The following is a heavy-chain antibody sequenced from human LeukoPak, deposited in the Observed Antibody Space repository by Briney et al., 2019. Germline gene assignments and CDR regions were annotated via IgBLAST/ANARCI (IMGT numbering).Heavy chain of an antibody. CDR3: ARAMVRGVIRGNVLSYGMDV. J-gene: IGHJ6*02. CDR2: IYPGDSDT. D-gene: IGHD3-10*01. CDR1: GYSFTSYW. Sequence: GESLKISCKGSGYSFTSYWIGWVRQMPGKGLEWMGIIYPGDSDTRYSPSLQGQVTISADKSISTAYLQWSSLKASDTAMYYCARAMVRGVIRGNVLSYGMDVWGQGTTVTVSS. V-gene: IGHV5-51*01.